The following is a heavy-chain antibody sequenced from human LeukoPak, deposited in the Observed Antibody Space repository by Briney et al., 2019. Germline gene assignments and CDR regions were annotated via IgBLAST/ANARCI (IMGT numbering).Heavy chain of an antibody. J-gene: IGHJ5*02. D-gene: IGHD6-19*01. V-gene: IGHV3-23*01. CDR1: GFTFSSYA. CDR3: ASESQTYSSGWYNWFDP. CDR2: ISGSGGST. Sequence: GGSLRLSCAASGFTFSSYAMSWVRQVPGKGLEGVSVISGSGGSTYYADSVKGRFTISRDNSKNTLYLQMNSLRAEDTAVYYCASESQTYSSGWYNWFDPWGQGTLVTVSS.